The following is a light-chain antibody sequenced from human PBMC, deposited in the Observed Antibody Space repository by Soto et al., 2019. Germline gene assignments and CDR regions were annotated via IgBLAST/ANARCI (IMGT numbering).Light chain of an antibody. J-gene: IGLJ2*01. V-gene: IGLV2-14*01. Sequence: QSALTQPASVSGSPGQSITISCTGTSSDVGGYKYVSWYQQHPGKVPKLIIHEVSSRPSGVSSRFSGSKSGNTASLTISGLQAEDEADYYCSSYTGSATLVFGVGTKLTVL. CDR2: EVS. CDR3: SSYTGSATLV. CDR1: SSDVGGYKY.